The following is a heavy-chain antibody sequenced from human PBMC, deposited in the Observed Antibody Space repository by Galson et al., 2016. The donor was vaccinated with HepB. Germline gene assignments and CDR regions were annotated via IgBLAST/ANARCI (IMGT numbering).Heavy chain of an antibody. CDR1: GYRFANYW. Sequence: SGAEVKKPGESLKISCKGSGYRFANYWIGWVRQMPGKGLESMGIVYPGNSEIRYSPSFQAQVTISADKSITTVYLQWNSLKASDSAIYYCARHECRGSDCFSAYDFWGQGTVVTVSS. D-gene: IGHD2-21*02. V-gene: IGHV5-51*01. J-gene: IGHJ3*01. CDR3: ARHECRGSDCFSAYDF. CDR2: VYPGNSEI.